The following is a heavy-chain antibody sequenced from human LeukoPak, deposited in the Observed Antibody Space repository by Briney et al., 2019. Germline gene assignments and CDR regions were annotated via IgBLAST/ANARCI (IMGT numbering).Heavy chain of an antibody. CDR3: ARRGLYGSGSYYKINWFDP. V-gene: IGHV4-4*02. Sequence: SETLSLTCTVSGGSISSSNWWTWVRQPPGKGLEWIGEINHSGSTNYNPSLKSRVTISVDTSKNQFSLKLSSVTAADTAVYYCARRGLYGSGSYYKINWFDPWGQGTLVTVSS. J-gene: IGHJ5*02. D-gene: IGHD3-10*01. CDR1: GGSISSSNW. CDR2: INHSGST.